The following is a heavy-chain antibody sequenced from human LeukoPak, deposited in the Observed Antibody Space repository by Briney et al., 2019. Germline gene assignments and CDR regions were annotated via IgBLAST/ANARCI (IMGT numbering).Heavy chain of an antibody. D-gene: IGHD2-2*01. V-gene: IGHV4-30-4*01. CDR2: IYHSGST. CDR3: AGASSTRSFNAFDM. Sequence: SQTLSLTCTVSGGSISSADYYWSWIRQPPGKGLEWIGNIYHSGSTHYTPSLKSRVTISVDASNSQFSLNLISVTAADTAVYYCAGASSTRSFNAFDMWGQGTMVTVSS. CDR1: GGSISSADYY. J-gene: IGHJ3*02.